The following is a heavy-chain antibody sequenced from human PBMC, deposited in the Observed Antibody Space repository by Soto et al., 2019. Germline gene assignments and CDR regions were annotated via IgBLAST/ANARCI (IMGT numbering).Heavy chain of an antibody. J-gene: IGHJ3*02. V-gene: IGHV4-59*08. CDR1: GGSISSYY. CDR2: NYYRGST. D-gene: IGHD6-19*01. CDR3: ARPYSSGWYAAFDI. Sequence: QVHLQQSGPGLVKPSETLSLTCTVSGGSISSYYWSWIRQPPGKGLEWIGFNYYRGSTNYNPSLKSRVTIAVDTSKNQFSLKLSSVTAADTAVYYCARPYSSGWYAAFDIWGQGTMVTVSS.